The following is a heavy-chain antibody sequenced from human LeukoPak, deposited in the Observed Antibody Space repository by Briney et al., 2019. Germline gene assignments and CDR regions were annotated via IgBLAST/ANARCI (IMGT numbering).Heavy chain of an antibody. D-gene: IGHD3-3*01. Sequence: SETLSLTCTVSGGSISSYYWSWIRQPPGKGLEWIGYIYYSGSTNYNPSLKSRVTMSVDTSKNEFSLKLTSVTAADTAVYYCTRHWSEFYNYGMGVWGHGTTVTVSS. CDR2: IYYSGST. CDR1: GGSISSYY. V-gene: IGHV4-59*08. CDR3: TRHWSEFYNYGMGV. J-gene: IGHJ6*02.